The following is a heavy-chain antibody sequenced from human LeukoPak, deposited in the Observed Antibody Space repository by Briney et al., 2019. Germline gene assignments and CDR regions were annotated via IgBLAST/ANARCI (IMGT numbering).Heavy chain of an antibody. V-gene: IGHV4-31*03. D-gene: IGHD3-22*01. CDR3: ARARPHYDSSGYYDY. CDR1: GGSISSGGYY. CDR2: IYYSGST. Sequence: SETLSLTCTVSGGSISSGGYYWSWIRQHPGKGLEWIGYIYYSGSTYYNPSLKSRVTISVDTSKNQFSLKLSSVTAADTAVYYCARARPHYDSSGYYDYWGQGTLVTVSS. J-gene: IGHJ4*02.